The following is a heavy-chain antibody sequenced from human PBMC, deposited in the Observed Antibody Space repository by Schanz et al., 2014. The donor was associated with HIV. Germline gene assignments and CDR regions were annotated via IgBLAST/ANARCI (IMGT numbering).Heavy chain of an antibody. D-gene: IGHD3-10*01. CDR3: ARAGQWFGHLA. CDR2: INHSGNT. V-gene: IGHV4-34*01. J-gene: IGHJ5*02. Sequence: QVQLQQWGAGLLKPSETLSLTCVVYGGSFSAYYWIWIRQPPGKGLEWIGKINHSGNTNYNPSLKSRVTISVDAPTNPFSLKLTSVTAADTAVYYCARAGQWFGHLAWGQGTLVTVSS. CDR1: GGSFSAYY.